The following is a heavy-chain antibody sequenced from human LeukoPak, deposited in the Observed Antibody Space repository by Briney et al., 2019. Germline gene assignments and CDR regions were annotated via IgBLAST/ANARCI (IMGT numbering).Heavy chain of an antibody. CDR2: IYYSGST. Sequence: SETLSLTCTVSGGSISSYYWSWLRQPPGKGLEWIGYIYYSGSTNYNPSLKSRATISVDTSKNQFSLKLSSVTAADTAVYYCARNSMIGGTYAFDIWGQGTMVTVSS. V-gene: IGHV4-59*01. D-gene: IGHD3-22*01. J-gene: IGHJ3*02. CDR1: GGSISSYY. CDR3: ARNSMIGGTYAFDI.